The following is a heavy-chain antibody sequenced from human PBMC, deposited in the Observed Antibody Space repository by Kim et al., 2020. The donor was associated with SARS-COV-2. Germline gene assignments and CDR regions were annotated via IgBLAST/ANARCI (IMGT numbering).Heavy chain of an antibody. CDR1: GFTFSNSA. CDR2: ISYDGSNK. J-gene: IGHJ4*01. Sequence: GGSLRLSCAASGFTFSNSAMHWVRQAPGKGLEWVAVISYDGSNKYYADSVKGRFTISRDNSKNTLYLQMNSLRAEDTAVYYCARDLGSLQWLVRDPGDYWGHGTLVTVSS. D-gene: IGHD6-19*01. V-gene: IGHV3-30*04. CDR3: ARDLGSLQWLVRDPGDY.